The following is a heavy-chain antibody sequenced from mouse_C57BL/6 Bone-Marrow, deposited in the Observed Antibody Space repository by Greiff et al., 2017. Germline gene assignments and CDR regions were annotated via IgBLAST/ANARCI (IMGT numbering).Heavy chain of an antibody. J-gene: IGHJ4*01. Sequence: VQLQQPGAELVRPGSSVKLSCKASGYTFTSYWMHWVKQRPIQGLEWIGNIDPSDSETHYNQKFKDKATLTVDKSSSTAYMQLSSLTSEDSAVYYCARGNWVYAMDYWGQGTSVTVSS. V-gene: IGHV1-52*01. D-gene: IGHD4-1*02. CDR1: GYTFTSYW. CDR3: ARGNWVYAMDY. CDR2: IDPSDSET.